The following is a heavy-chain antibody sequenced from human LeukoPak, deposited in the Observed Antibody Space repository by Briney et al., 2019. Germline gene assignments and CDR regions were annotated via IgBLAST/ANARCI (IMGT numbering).Heavy chain of an antibody. J-gene: IGHJ3*02. Sequence: PGGSLRLSCAASGFTFSSYWMHWVRQAPGKGLVWVSRINSDGSSTSYADSVKGRFTISRDNAKNTLYLQMNSLRAEDTAVYYCARDTPDRNFWSGSDAFDIWGQGTMVTVSS. CDR3: ARDTPDRNFWSGSDAFDI. CDR2: INSDGSST. V-gene: IGHV3-74*01. D-gene: IGHD3-3*01. CDR1: GFTFSSYW.